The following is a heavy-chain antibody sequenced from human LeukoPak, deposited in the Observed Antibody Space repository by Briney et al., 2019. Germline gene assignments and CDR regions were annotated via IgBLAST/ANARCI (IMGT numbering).Heavy chain of an antibody. CDR3: ARDSRGYPY. Sequence: GGSLRLSCAASGLTLSNYWLTWVRQAPGKGLEWVANINQDGSEKNYVDSVKGRFTISRDNAKNSLYLEMNSLRAEDMGVYYCARDSRGYPYWGQGTLVTVSS. D-gene: IGHD3-22*01. J-gene: IGHJ4*02. V-gene: IGHV3-7*05. CDR1: GLTLSNYW. CDR2: INQDGSEK.